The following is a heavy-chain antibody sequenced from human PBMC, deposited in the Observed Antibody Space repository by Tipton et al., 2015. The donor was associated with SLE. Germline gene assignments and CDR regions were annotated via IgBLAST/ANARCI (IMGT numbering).Heavy chain of an antibody. V-gene: IGHV4-30-4*08. Sequence: LRLSCTVSGDSISDGDYYWSWIRQHPGKGLEWLAYIYYNGRSYSNPSLKSRVTMSVDTSKNQFSLRLSSVTAADTAMYYCARHVGVAYYYAMDVWGQGTTVVISS. CDR3: ARHVGVAYYYAMDV. D-gene: IGHD2-15*01. CDR1: GDSISDGDYY. J-gene: IGHJ6*02. CDR2: IYYNGRS.